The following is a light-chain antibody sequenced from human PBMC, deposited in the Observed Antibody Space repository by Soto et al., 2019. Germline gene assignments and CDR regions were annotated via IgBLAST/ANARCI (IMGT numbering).Light chain of an antibody. CDR2: DAS. CDR1: QSVSIY. V-gene: IGKV3-11*01. Sequence: EIVLTQSPATLSLSPGERATLSCRTSQSVSIYLAWYQQRPGQAPRLLIYDASNRATGIPARFSGSGSGTDFTITISSLEPEDFAVYYCQHRNTRTFGPGTKVEIK. CDR3: QHRNTRT. J-gene: IGKJ3*01.